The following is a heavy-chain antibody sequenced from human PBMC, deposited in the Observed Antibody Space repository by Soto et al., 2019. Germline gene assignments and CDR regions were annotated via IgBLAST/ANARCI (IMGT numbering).Heavy chain of an antibody. CDR1: GFTFSTCS. Sequence: QRLSCAASGFTFSTCSLTWVRQAPGKGLEWVSSISGSSNYIHYADSVKGRFTISRDNAKNSLFLQMNSVRAEDTAVYYCARGTQATIVQSPGVGYWGQGTLLTVSS. CDR3: ARGTQATIVQSPGVGY. J-gene: IGHJ4*02. CDR2: ISGSSNYI. V-gene: IGHV3-21*01. D-gene: IGHD2-21*01.